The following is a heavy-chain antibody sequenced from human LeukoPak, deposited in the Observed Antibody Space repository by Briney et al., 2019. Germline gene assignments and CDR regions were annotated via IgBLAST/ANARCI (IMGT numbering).Heavy chain of an antibody. J-gene: IGHJ6*03. D-gene: IGHD3-3*01. CDR1: GGTFSSYA. CDR2: IIPIFGTA. CDR3: ARSPRITIFGVVDYYYYYMDV. Sequence: SVKVSCKASGGTFSSYAISWVRQAPGQGLEWMGGIIPIFGTANYAQKFQGRVTITTDESTSTAYMELSSLRSEDTAVYYCARSPRITIFGVVDYYYYYMDVWGKGTTVTVSS. V-gene: IGHV1-69*05.